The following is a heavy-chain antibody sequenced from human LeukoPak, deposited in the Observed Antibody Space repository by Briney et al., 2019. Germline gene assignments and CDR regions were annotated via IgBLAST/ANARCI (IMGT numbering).Heavy chain of an antibody. J-gene: IGHJ4*02. D-gene: IGHD2-15*01. CDR1: GCSLSPRGVG. CDR2: NYWDDDQ. V-gene: IGHV2-5*02. Sequence: SGLTLVKPTQTLTLTCTFSGCSLSPRGVGVGWIRLRPGKALECLGLNYWDDDQRYSPPLKSRLTITKDTAKIQVVLTITNMDPVDTATGYFSHSRVVVPDGGYYFDYWGQGTLVTVSS. CDR3: SHSRVVVPDGGYYFDY.